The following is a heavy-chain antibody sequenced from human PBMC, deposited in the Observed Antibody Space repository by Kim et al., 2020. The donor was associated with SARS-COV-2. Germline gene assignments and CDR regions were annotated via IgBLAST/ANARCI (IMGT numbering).Heavy chain of an antibody. CDR1: GGSISSSSYY. CDR2: IYYSGST. CDR3: ATGYSSSWGRNWFDP. D-gene: IGHD6-13*01. V-gene: IGHV4-39*07. J-gene: IGHJ5*02. Sequence: SETLSLTCTVSGGSISSSSYYWGWIRQPPGKGLEWIGSIYYSGSTYYNPSLKSRVTISVDTSKNQFSLKLSSVTAADTAVYYCATGYSSSWGRNWFDPWGQGTLVTVSS.